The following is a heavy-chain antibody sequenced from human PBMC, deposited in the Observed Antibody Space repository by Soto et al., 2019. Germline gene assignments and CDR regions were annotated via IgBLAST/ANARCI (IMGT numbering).Heavy chain of an antibody. CDR2: ISSDGTDV. CDR1: GFTLSYYW. J-gene: IGHJ5*02. V-gene: IGHV3-74*01. CDR3: ARGQRGRGPSTLDA. Sequence: EVQLVESGGGLVQPGGSVRLSCAASGFTLSYYWMHWVRQAPGRGLMWVARISSDGTDVLHADSVKGRVTISRDNARNTIYLPMNSARAECTAVDFCARGQRGRGPSTLDAWGQGTMVVVSS. D-gene: IGHD1-1*01.